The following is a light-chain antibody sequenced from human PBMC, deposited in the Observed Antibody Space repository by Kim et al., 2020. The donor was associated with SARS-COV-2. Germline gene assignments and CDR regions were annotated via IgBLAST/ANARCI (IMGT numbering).Light chain of an antibody. Sequence: DIVMTQSPLSLPVTPGEPASITCRSSQSLLHSNGYNYLDWYLQKPGQSPQLLIYLGSNPAYGVPDRFSGSGSGTDFTLKISRGEAEDVGVYYCMQALQTPPWTFGQGTKVDIK. CDR1: QSLLHSNGYNY. J-gene: IGKJ1*01. V-gene: IGKV2-28*01. CDR2: LGS. CDR3: MQALQTPPWT.